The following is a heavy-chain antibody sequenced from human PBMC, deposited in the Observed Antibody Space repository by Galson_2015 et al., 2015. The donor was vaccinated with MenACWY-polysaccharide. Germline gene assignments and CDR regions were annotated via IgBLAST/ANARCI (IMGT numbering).Heavy chain of an antibody. CDR1: GASVSSTTDY. D-gene: IGHD1-26*01. CDR2: MSSNGGA. Sequence: SETLSLTCTVSGASVSSTTDYWSWLRQPPGKGLEWIGFMSSNGGANRNPSLKSRVTISIDTSKNQFSLRLNSVTAADTAMYYCARETTYSGSVGWCDHWGQGTLVTVS. J-gene: IGHJ5*02. V-gene: IGHV4-61*01. CDR3: ARETTYSGSVGWCDH.